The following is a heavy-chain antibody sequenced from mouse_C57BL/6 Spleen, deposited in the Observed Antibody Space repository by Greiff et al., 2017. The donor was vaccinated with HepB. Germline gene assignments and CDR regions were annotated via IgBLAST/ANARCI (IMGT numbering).Heavy chain of an antibody. CDR3: ARGDYGSSFFYYAMDY. CDR1: GYTFTSYT. CDR2: INPSSGYT. Sequence: VKLMESGAELARPGASVKMSCKASGYTFTSYTMHWVKQRPGQGLEWIGYINPSSGYTKYNQKFKDKATLTADKSSSTAYMQLSSLTSEDSAVYYCARGDYGSSFFYYAMDYWGQGTSVTVSS. V-gene: IGHV1-4*01. J-gene: IGHJ4*01. D-gene: IGHD1-1*01.